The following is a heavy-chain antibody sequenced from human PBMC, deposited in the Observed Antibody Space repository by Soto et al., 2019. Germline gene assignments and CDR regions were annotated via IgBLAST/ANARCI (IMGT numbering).Heavy chain of an antibody. V-gene: IGHV4-39*01. J-gene: IGHJ4*02. CDR1: GDSIISSGYF. CDR3: ARRVYSGTGRDYFDY. Sequence: PSETLSLTCSVSGDSIISSGYFWGWIRQPPGEGLEWVGTIYYKSGRTFYNPSLKSRVTVSVDTSKKQLSLELSSVTAADTAVYYCARRVYSGTGRDYFDYWGQGSLVTVSS. CDR2: IYYKSGRT. D-gene: IGHD1-26*01.